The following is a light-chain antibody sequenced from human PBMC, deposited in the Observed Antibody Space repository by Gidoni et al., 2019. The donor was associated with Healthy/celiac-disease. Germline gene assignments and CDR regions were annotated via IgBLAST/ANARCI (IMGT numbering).Light chain of an antibody. CDR1: QSVSSY. CDR3: QQRSNWLPIT. J-gene: IGKJ5*01. Sequence: IVFTQSPATLSLSPGERATLSCRASQSVSSYLAWYQQKPGQAPRLLIYDASNRATGIPARFSGSGSGTDFTLTISSLEPEDFAVYYCQQRSNWLPITFGQGTRLEIK. CDR2: DAS. V-gene: IGKV3-11*01.